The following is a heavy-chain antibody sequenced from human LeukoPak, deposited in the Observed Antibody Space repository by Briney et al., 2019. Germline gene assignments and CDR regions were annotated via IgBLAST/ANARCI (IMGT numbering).Heavy chain of an antibody. V-gene: IGHV3-23*01. Sequence: GGSLRLSCAASGFTLSNYAVTWVRQAPGKGLEWVSSITGSGGGTYYADSVKGRFTISRDNSKNTVFLQMNSLKAEDTAVYYCAKDRGVDFWSGYYLDYWGQGTLVTVSS. CDR3: AKDRGVDFWSGYYLDY. J-gene: IGHJ4*02. D-gene: IGHD3-3*01. CDR1: GFTLSNYA. CDR2: ITGSGGGT.